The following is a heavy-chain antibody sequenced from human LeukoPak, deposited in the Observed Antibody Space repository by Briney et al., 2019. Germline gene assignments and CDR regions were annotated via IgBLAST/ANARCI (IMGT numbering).Heavy chain of an antibody. CDR1: GGSISSGDYY. J-gene: IGHJ5*02. CDR2: IYYSGST. D-gene: IGHD3-10*01. Sequence: SETLSLTCTVSGGSISSGDYYWSWIRQPPGKGLEWIGYIYYSGSTYYNPSLKSRVTISVDTSKNQFSLKLSSVTAADTAVYYCARRLWFGELYGWFDPWGQGTLVTVSS. V-gene: IGHV4-30-4*01. CDR3: ARRLWFGELYGWFDP.